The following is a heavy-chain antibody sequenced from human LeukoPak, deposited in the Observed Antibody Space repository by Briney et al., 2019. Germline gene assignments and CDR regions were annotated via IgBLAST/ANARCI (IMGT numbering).Heavy chain of an antibody. Sequence: ASVKVSCKASGYTFTSYYMHWVRQAPGQGFEWMGIINPSGGSTSYAQKFQGRVTMTRDTSTSTVYMELSSLRSEDTAVYYCARDVPYYDFWSGYYTQKPNWFDPWGQGTLVTVSS. V-gene: IGHV1-46*01. D-gene: IGHD3-3*01. CDR1: GYTFTSYY. J-gene: IGHJ5*02. CDR3: ARDVPYYDFWSGYYTQKPNWFDP. CDR2: INPSGGST.